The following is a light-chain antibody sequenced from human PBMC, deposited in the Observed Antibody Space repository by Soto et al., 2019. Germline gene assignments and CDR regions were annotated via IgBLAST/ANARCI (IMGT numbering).Light chain of an antibody. CDR2: DAS. V-gene: IGKV3-11*01. CDR1: QSVNSY. CDR3: QQRSNWPALT. Sequence: EIVLTQSPATLSLSPGERATLSCRASQSVNSYLAWYQQKPGQGPRRLIYDASNRATGIPARFSGSGSGTDFTLTISSLEPEDFAVYYCQQRSNWPALTFGGGTKVEIK. J-gene: IGKJ4*01.